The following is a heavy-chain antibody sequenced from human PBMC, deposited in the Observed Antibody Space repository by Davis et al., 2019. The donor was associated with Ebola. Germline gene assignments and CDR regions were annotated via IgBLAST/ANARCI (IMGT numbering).Heavy chain of an antibody. CDR1: GYMFTNYW. D-gene: IGHD3-3*01. CDR2: IYPRDSDV. V-gene: IGHV5-51*01. J-gene: IGHJ6*02. CDR3: ARPSTPHYDFWSGPDYYGMDV. Sequence: GESLKISCKTSGYMFTNYWIAWVRQKPGSGLEWMGLIYPRDSDVRYNSSFQGQVSISADKSVTTAYLQWRSLQASDAAMYYCARPSTPHYDFWSGPDYYGMDVWGQGTTVTVSS.